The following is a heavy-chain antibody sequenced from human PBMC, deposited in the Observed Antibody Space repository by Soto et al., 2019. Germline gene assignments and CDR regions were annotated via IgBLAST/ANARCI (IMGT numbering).Heavy chain of an antibody. Sequence: GASVKVSCKASGYTFTSYAMHWVRQAPGQRLEWMGWINAGNGNTKYSQKFQGRVTITRDTSASTAYMELSRLRSDDTAVYYCARGNKDYYDSSGYCDIWGQGTMVTVSS. CDR2: INAGNGNT. V-gene: IGHV1-3*01. D-gene: IGHD3-22*01. CDR3: ARGNKDYYDSSGYCDI. J-gene: IGHJ3*02. CDR1: GYTFTSYA.